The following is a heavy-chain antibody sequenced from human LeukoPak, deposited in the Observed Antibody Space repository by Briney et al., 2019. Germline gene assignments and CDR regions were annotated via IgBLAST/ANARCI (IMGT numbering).Heavy chain of an antibody. Sequence: GGSLRLSCAASGFTFSSYAMHWVRQAPGKGLEWVAVISYDGSNKYYADSVRGRFTISGDNSKNTLYLQMNSLRAEDTAVYYCAKDRTAMVTYLDYWGQGTLVTVSS. CDR3: AKDRTAMVTYLDY. CDR2: ISYDGSNK. CDR1: GFTFSSYA. D-gene: IGHD5-18*01. J-gene: IGHJ4*02. V-gene: IGHV3-30-3*01.